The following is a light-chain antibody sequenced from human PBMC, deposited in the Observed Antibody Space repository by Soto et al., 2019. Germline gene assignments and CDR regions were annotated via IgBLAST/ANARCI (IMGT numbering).Light chain of an antibody. CDR1: SSDVGGYDY. Sequence: QSALTQPPSASGSPGQSVTISCTGTSSDVGGYDYVSWYQQHPGKAPKLIIYEVTERPSGVPDRFSGSKSGNTASLTVSGLQSEDEATYYCSSYAGNDRLGVFGGGTKVTVL. V-gene: IGLV2-8*01. CDR2: EVT. CDR3: SSYAGNDRLGV. J-gene: IGLJ2*01.